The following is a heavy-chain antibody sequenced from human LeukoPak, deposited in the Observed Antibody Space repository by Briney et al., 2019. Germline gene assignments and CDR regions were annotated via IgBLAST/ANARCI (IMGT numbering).Heavy chain of an antibody. CDR1: GYTFTSYA. Sequence: GASVKVSCKASGYTFTSYAMHWVRQAPGQRLEWMGWINAGNGNTKYSQKFQGRVTITRDTSASTAYMELSSLRSEDTAVYYCARDRGGLRSLYYFDYWGQGTLVTVSS. CDR3: ARDRGGLRSLYYFDY. D-gene: IGHD3-10*01. V-gene: IGHV1-3*01. J-gene: IGHJ4*02. CDR2: INAGNGNT.